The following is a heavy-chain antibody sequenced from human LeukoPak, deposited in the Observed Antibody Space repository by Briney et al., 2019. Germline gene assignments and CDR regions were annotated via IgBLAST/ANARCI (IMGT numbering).Heavy chain of an antibody. Sequence: SETLSLTCAVYGGSFSGYYCSWIRQPPGKGLEWIGEINHIGSTNYNPSLKSRVTISVDTSKNQFSLKLSSVTAADTAVYYCARDLSRYCSSTSCYDSYYFDYWGQGTLVTVSS. CDR1: GGSFSGYY. CDR2: INHIGST. D-gene: IGHD2-2*01. V-gene: IGHV4-34*01. J-gene: IGHJ4*02. CDR3: ARDLSRYCSSTSCYDSYYFDY.